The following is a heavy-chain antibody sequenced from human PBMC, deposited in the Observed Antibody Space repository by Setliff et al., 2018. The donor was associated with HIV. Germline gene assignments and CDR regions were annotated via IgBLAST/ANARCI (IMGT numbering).Heavy chain of an antibody. Sequence: SGPTLVNPTQTLTLTCTFSGLSLNTPGVGVGWIRQPPGKALEWLALIYWDDDKRYNSSLRTRLTITEDTSKNQVVLIMTNMDPLDTATYFCAHKGPDALREDFDYWGQGTLVTVSS. J-gene: IGHJ4*02. CDR2: IYWDDDK. CDR3: AHKGPDALREDFDY. D-gene: IGHD2-8*01. CDR1: GLSLNTPGVG. V-gene: IGHV2-5*02.